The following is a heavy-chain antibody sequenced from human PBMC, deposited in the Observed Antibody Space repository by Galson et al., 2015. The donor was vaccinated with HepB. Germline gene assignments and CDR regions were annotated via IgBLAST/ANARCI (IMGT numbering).Heavy chain of an antibody. Sequence: SVKVSCKASGGTFSSYTISWVRQAPGQGLEWMGRIIPILGIANYAQKFQGRVTITADKSTSTAYMELSSLRSEDTAVYYCARGPRTTPSQEYFDYWGQGTLVTVSS. J-gene: IGHJ4*02. D-gene: IGHD1-1*01. V-gene: IGHV1-69*02. CDR3: ARGPRTTPSQEYFDY. CDR2: IIPILGIA. CDR1: GGTFSSYT.